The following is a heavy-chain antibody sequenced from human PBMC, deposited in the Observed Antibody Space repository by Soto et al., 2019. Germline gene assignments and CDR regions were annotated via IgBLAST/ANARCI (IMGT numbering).Heavy chain of an antibody. J-gene: IGHJ5*02. D-gene: IGHD2-2*01. Sequence: ASMKVSCKTSGYTFSNYGITWVRQAPGQPLEWLGWISLYSDGTNYAQKFQGRVSMTTDTSTTTAYMELRSLRSDDTAVYYCARVVPGAEAWFGPWGQGTLVTVSS. CDR2: ISLYSDGT. V-gene: IGHV1-18*01. CDR3: ARVVPGAEAWFGP. CDR1: GYTFSNYG.